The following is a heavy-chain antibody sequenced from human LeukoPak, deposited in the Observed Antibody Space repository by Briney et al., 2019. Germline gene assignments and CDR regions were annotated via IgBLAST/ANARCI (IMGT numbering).Heavy chain of an antibody. CDR1: GFTFYNYY. Sequence: GGSLRLSCAASGFTFYNYYMTWIRQAPGKGLQWVAYISKTDNTIFYADSVKGRFTVSRDNDRSSLYLQMNSLRVEDTAMYFCARVAAVTVTGIFDVWGQGTMVAVSS. V-gene: IGHV3-11*01. CDR2: ISKTDNTI. CDR3: ARVAAVTVTGIFDV. J-gene: IGHJ3*01. D-gene: IGHD2-21*02.